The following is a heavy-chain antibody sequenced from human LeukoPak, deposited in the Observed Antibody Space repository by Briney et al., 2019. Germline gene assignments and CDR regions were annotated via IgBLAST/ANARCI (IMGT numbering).Heavy chain of an antibody. CDR2: ISYDGSNK. CDR3: ARDSLNTSSGWFDP. D-gene: IGHD6-19*01. CDR1: GFTFSSYA. J-gene: IGHJ5*02. V-gene: IGHV3-30*04. Sequence: GRSLRLSCAASGFTFSSYAMHWVRQAPGKGLEWVAVISYDGSNKYYADSVKGRFTISRDNSKNTLYLQMNSLRAEDTAVYYCARDSLNTSSGWFDPWGQGTLVTVSS.